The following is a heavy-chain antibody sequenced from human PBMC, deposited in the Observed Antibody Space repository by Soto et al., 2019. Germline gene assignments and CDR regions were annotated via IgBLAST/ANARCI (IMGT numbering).Heavy chain of an antibody. Sequence: GGSLRLACAGSGFSLSTYWMGWVRQAPGKRLEWVANIKQDGTERSYADSVKGRFTISRDNAKNSPYLQMDSLGGDDTAVYYCVRENYFDYWGQGTLVTVSS. J-gene: IGHJ4*02. V-gene: IGHV3-7*01. CDR1: GFSLSTYW. CDR3: VRENYFDY. CDR2: IKQDGTER.